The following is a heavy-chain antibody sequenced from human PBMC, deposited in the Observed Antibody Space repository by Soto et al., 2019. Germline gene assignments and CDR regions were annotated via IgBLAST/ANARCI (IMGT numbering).Heavy chain of an antibody. CDR3: AKGQLWFGEQNDWFDP. CDR2: ISGSGGST. Sequence: GGSLRLSCAASGFTFSSYAMSWVRQAPGKGLEWVSAISGSGGSTYYADSVKGRFTISRDNSKNTLYLQMNSLRAEDTAVYYCAKGQLWFGEQNDWFDPWGQGTLVTVSS. D-gene: IGHD3-10*01. CDR1: GFTFSSYA. V-gene: IGHV3-23*01. J-gene: IGHJ5*02.